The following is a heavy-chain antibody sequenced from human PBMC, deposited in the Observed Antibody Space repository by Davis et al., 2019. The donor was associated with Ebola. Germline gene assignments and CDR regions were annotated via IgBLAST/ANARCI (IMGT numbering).Heavy chain of an antibody. D-gene: IGHD6-6*01. CDR1: GFTFSSYG. J-gene: IGHJ6*02. CDR3: AKWIEYSSSFYYYYYYGMDV. Sequence: PGGSLRLSCAASGFTFSSYGMHWVRQAPGKGLEWVAVISYDGSNKYYADSVKGRFTISRDNSKNTLYLQMNSLRVEDTAVYYCAKWIEYSSSFYYYYYYGMDVWGQGTTVTVSS. V-gene: IGHV3-30*18. CDR2: ISYDGSNK.